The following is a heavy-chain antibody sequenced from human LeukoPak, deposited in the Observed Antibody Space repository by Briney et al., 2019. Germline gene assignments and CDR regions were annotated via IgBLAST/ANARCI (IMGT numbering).Heavy chain of an antibody. CDR3: ARAGPWYYDSSSLTDY. D-gene: IGHD3-22*01. CDR1: GFTFSSYA. J-gene: IGHJ4*02. V-gene: IGHV3-30*04. CDR2: ISYDGSNK. Sequence: PGGSLRLSCAASGFTFSSYAMHWGRQAPGKGLEWVAVISYDGSNKYYADSVKGRFTISRDNSKNTLYLQMNSLRAEDTAVYYCARAGPWYYDSSSLTDYWGQGTLVTVSS.